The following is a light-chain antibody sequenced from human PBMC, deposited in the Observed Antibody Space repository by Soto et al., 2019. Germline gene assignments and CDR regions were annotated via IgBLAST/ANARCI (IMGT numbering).Light chain of an antibody. CDR3: QKYISAPPFT. CDR2: AAS. V-gene: IGKV1-27*01. J-gene: IGKJ3*01. Sequence: DIQMTQSPSSLSASVGDRVTITCRASQGISNYLAWYQQKPGKVPKLLISAASTLQSGVPSRFSGSGSGTDFTLTINSLQPEDVATYYCQKYISAPPFTFGPGTKVDIK. CDR1: QGISNY.